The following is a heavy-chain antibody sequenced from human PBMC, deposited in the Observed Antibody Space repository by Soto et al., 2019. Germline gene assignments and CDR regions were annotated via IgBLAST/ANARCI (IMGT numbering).Heavy chain of an antibody. Sequence: VGSLRLSCAASGFTFSSYSMNWVRQAPGKGLEWVSSISSSSSYIYYADSVKGRFTISRDNAKNSLYLQMNSLRAEDTAVYYCARVPTAVTTLVWGQGTLVTSPQ. CDR2: ISSSSSYI. V-gene: IGHV3-21*01. CDR3: ARVPTAVTTLV. D-gene: IGHD4-4*01. CDR1: GFTFSSYS. J-gene: IGHJ4*02.